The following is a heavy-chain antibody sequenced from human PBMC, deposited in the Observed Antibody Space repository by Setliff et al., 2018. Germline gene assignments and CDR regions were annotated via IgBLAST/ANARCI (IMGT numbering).Heavy chain of an antibody. CDR1: GGSISSGDYY. Sequence: PSETLSLTCTVSGGSISSGDYYWSWIRQPPGKGLEWVSTINESGGNTYYADSVKGRFTISRDNSKHTLYLQMNSLRAEDTAVYYCAKVFPDYDSSGYYLDYWGQGTLVTVSS. D-gene: IGHD3-22*01. CDR3: AKVFPDYDSSGYYLDY. V-gene: IGHV3-23*01. J-gene: IGHJ4*02. CDR2: INESGGNT.